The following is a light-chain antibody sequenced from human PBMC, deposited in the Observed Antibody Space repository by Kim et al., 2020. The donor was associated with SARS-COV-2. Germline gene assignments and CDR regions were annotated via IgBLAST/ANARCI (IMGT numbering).Light chain of an antibody. J-gene: IGLJ1*01. CDR1: SSDVGSHNL. V-gene: IGLV2-23*01. CDR3: CSYARGSTYV. CDR2: EDI. Sequence: GQSITISFTGTSSDVGSHNLVSWYQQHPGKAPKLMIYEDIKRPSGVSNRFSCSKSGSTASLTISGLQAEDEADYYCCSYARGSTYVFGTGTKVTVL.